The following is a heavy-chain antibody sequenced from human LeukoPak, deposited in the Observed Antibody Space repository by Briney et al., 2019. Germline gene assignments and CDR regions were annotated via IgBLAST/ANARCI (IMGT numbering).Heavy chain of an antibody. CDR3: ARCGIAVVLDP. CDR1: GGSISSYY. J-gene: IGHJ5*02. V-gene: IGHV4-59*12. D-gene: IGHD6-19*01. Sequence: SETLSLTCTVSGGSISSYYWSWIRQPPGKGLEWIGYIYYSGSTNYKSSLKSRVTISVDTSKNQFSLKLSSVTAADTAVYYCARCGIAVVLDPWGQGTLVTVSS. CDR2: IYYSGST.